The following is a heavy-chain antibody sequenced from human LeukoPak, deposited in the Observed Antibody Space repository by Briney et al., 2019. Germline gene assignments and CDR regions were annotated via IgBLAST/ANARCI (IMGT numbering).Heavy chain of an antibody. D-gene: IGHD5-18*01. CDR3: AMTWIQLWLPFGDY. CDR2: ISGSGGST. V-gene: IGHV3-23*01. Sequence: GGSLRLSCAASGFTFSSYAMSWVRQAPGKGLEWVSAISGSGGSTYYADSVKGRFTISRDNSKNTLYLQMNSLRAEDTAVYYCAMTWIQLWLPFGDYWGQGTLVTVPS. CDR1: GFTFSSYA. J-gene: IGHJ4*02.